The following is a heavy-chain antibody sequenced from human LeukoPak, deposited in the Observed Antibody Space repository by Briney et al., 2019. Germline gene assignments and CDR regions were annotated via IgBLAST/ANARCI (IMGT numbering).Heavy chain of an antibody. CDR1: GYTFTSYD. CDR3: ATNYDLPPAFDY. CDR2: MNPNSGNT. Sequence: VASVKVSCTASGYTFTSYDINWVRQATGQGLEWMGWMNPNSGNTGYAQKFQGRVTLTRNTSISTAYMELSSLRSEDTAVYYRATNYDLPPAFDYWGQGTLVTVSS. V-gene: IGHV1-8*01. J-gene: IGHJ4*02. D-gene: IGHD3-3*01.